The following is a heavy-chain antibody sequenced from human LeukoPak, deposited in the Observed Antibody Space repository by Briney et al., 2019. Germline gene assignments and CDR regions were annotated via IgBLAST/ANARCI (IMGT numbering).Heavy chain of an antibody. D-gene: IGHD6-13*01. CDR2: IYYSGST. CDR1: GVSIRSYY. Sequence: SETLSLTCTVSGVSIRSYYWSWIRQPPGKGLEWIGYIYYSGSTNYNPSLKSRVTISVDTSKNQFSLKLSSVTAADTAVYYCARFLTESIAAVRYYYYYGMDVWGQGTTVTVSS. J-gene: IGHJ6*02. V-gene: IGHV4-59*08. CDR3: ARFLTESIAAVRYYYYYGMDV.